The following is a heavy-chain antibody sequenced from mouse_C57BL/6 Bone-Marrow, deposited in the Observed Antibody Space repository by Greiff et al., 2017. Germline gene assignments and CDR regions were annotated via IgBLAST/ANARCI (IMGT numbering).Heavy chain of an antibody. J-gene: IGHJ3*01. CDR1: GFTFSNYW. V-gene: IGHV6-3*01. Sequence: EVKLVESGGGLVQPGGSMKLSCVASGFTFSNYWMNWVRQSPEKGLEWVAQIRLKSDNYATHYAESVKGRFIISRDDSKSSVYLQMNNLRAEDTGIYYCTVYYYGSSSFAYWGQGTLVTVSA. CDR2: IRLKSDNYAT. CDR3: TVYYYGSSSFAY. D-gene: IGHD1-1*01.